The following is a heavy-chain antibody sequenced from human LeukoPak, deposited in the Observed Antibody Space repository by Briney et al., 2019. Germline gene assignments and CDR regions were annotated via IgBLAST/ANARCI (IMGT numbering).Heavy chain of an antibody. CDR3: ARGDQLLND. Sequence: PGGSLRLSCAASGFTFSSESMHWVRQAPGKGLEWLALLWYDGSKKYYADSVKGRFTISRDNSKNTLYLQMNSLRVEDTAVYYCARGDQLLNDWGQGTLVTVSS. CDR1: GFTFSSES. J-gene: IGHJ4*02. CDR2: LWYDGSKK. D-gene: IGHD2-2*01. V-gene: IGHV3-33*08.